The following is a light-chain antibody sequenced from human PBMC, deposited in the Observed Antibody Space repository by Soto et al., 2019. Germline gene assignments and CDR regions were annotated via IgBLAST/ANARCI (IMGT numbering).Light chain of an antibody. CDR2: DAS. CDR3: QQYNTYST. CDR1: QSISRW. J-gene: IGKJ5*01. Sequence: DIQMTQSPSTLYSSFGDRVTITCRASQSISRWLAWYQQKPGKAPQALIYDASSLKSGVPSRFSGNGSGTEFTLTISSLKPDDFATYYCQQYNTYSTFCQGTRLEIK. V-gene: IGKV1-5*01.